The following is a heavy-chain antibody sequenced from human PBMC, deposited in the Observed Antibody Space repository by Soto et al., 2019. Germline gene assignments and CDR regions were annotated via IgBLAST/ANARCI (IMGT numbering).Heavy chain of an antibody. D-gene: IGHD1-7*01. CDR1: GYSISSGYY. J-gene: IGHJ5*02. Sequence: PSETLSLTCAFSGYSISSGYYWGWIRQPPGKGLEWIGSIYHSGSTYYNPSLKSRVTISVDTSKNQFSLKLSSVTAADTAVYYCARDPITGTTGPGWFDPWGQGTLVTVSS. V-gene: IGHV4-38-2*02. CDR3: ARDPITGTTGPGWFDP. CDR2: IYHSGST.